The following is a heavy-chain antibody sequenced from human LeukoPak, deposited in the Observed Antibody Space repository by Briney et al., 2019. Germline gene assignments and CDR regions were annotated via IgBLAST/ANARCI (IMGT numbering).Heavy chain of an antibody. CDR1: GFTFSSYA. CDR2: ISYDGSNK. Sequence: GGSLRLSCTASGFTFSSYAMHWVRQAPGKGLEWVAVISYDGSNKYYADSVKGRFTISRDNSKNTLYLQMNSLRAEDTAVYYCANEQWLVRAFDTWGQGTMVTVSS. CDR3: ANEQWLVRAFDT. D-gene: IGHD6-19*01. V-gene: IGHV3-30*04. J-gene: IGHJ3*02.